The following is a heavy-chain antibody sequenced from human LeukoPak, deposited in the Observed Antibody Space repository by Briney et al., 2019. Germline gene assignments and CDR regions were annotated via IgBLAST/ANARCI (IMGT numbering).Heavy chain of an antibody. D-gene: IGHD3-10*01. J-gene: IGHJ4*02. V-gene: IGHV3-33*01. CDR3: ARTTHSGSYYNYFDY. Sequence: PGGSLRLSCAASGFTFSSYGMHWVRQAPGKGLEWVAVIWYDGSNKYYADSVKGRFTISRDNSKNTLYLQMNSLRAEDTAVYSCARTTHSGSYYNYFDYWGQGTLVTVSS. CDR2: IWYDGSNK. CDR1: GFTFSSYG.